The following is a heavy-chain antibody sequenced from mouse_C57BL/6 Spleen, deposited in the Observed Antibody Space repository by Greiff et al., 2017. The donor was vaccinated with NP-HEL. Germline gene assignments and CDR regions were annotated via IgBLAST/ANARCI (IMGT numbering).Heavy chain of an antibody. D-gene: IGHD2-1*01. Sequence: VQLQESGAELVKPGASVKMSCKASGYTFTTYPIEWMKQNHGKSLEWIGNFHPYNDDTKYNEKFKGKATLTVEKSSSTVYLELSRLTSDDSAVYYCARRGGNYPAWFAYWGQGTLVTVSA. CDR3: ARRGGNYPAWFAY. J-gene: IGHJ3*01. V-gene: IGHV1-47*01. CDR1: GYTFTTYP. CDR2: FHPYNDDT.